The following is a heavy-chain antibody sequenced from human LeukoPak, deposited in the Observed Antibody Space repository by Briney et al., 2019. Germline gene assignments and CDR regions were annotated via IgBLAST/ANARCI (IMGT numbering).Heavy chain of an antibody. CDR3: ARVSPYSSGWYYFDY. D-gene: IGHD6-19*01. CDR1: GGSISTYY. J-gene: IGHJ4*02. Sequence: SETLSLTCTVSGGSISTYYLSWVRQPPGEGLEWIGYIYYTGSTNYNPSLKSRVTISLDTSKNRFSLKLSSVTAADTAVYYCARVSPYSSGWYYFDYWGPGTLVTASS. CDR2: IYYTGST. V-gene: IGHV4-59*01.